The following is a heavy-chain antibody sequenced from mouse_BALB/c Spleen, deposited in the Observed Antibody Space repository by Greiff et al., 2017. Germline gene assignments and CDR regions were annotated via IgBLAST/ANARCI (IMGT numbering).Heavy chain of an antibody. CDR2: IWAGGST. D-gene: IGHD4-1*02. Sequence: VQLVESGPGLVAPSQSLSITCTVSGFSLTSYGVHWVRQPPGKGLEWLGVIWAGGSTNYNSALMSRLSISKDNSKSQVFLKMNSLQTDDTAMYYCARDHPPQLGRREWYFDVWGAGTTVTVSS. V-gene: IGHV2-9*02. CDR1: GFSLTSYG. J-gene: IGHJ1*01. CDR3: ARDHPPQLGRREWYFDV.